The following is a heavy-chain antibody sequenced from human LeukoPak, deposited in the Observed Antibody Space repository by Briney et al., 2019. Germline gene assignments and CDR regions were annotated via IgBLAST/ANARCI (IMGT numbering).Heavy chain of an antibody. CDR2: ISYDGSNK. D-gene: IGHD6-13*01. Sequence: PGGSLRLSCAASGFTFSSYDMHWVRQAPGKGLEWVAVISYDGSNKYYADSVKGRFTISRDNSKNTLYLQMNSLRAEDTAVYYCAKDYARSSSWLDYWGQGTLVTVSS. J-gene: IGHJ4*02. CDR1: GFTFSSYD. CDR3: AKDYARSSSWLDY. V-gene: IGHV3-30*18.